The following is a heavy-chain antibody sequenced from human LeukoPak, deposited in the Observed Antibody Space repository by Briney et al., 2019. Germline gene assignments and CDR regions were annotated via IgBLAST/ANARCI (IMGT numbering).Heavy chain of an antibody. Sequence: PGGSLRLSCAASGFTFSSYAMSWVRQAPGKGLAWVSGISGSGRSTHSADSVKGRFTISGDNSKSTLYLQMNSLRVEDTAVYYCAKGYDSGGYYYSDYWGQGTLVTVSS. J-gene: IGHJ4*02. CDR2: ISGSGRST. CDR1: GFTFSSYA. V-gene: IGHV3-23*01. D-gene: IGHD3-22*01. CDR3: AKGYDSGGYYYSDY.